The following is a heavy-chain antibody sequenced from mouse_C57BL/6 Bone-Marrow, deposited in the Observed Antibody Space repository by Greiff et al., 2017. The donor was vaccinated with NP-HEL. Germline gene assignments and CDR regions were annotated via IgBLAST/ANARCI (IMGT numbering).Heavy chain of an antibody. CDR3: AGRGTTVVAGDY. CDR2: ISSAGSYT. J-gene: IGHJ2*01. Sequence: EVQGVESGGDLVKPGGSLKLSCAASGFTFSSYGMSWVRQTPDKGLEWVATISSAGSYTYYPDNVKGRFTFSRDNAKNTLYMQLSSLKSEDTGMYYCAGRGTTVVAGDYWGQGTTLTVSS. CDR1: GFTFSSYG. D-gene: IGHD1-1*01. V-gene: IGHV5-6*01.